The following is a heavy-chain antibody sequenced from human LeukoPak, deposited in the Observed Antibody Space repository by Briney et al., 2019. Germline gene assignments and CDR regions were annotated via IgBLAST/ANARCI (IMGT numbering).Heavy chain of an antibody. Sequence: SETLSLTCTVSGXSISSSSIHWGWIRQPPGKGQEWIGSIYYSGSTYYNPSLKSRVTISLDTSKNQFSLKVSSVTAADTAVYFCARDYSRETYIWFDPWGQGTLVTVSS. CDR1: GXSISSSSIH. V-gene: IGHV4-39*01. CDR2: IYYSGST. D-gene: IGHD6-13*01. CDR3: ARDYSRETYIWFDP. J-gene: IGHJ5*02.